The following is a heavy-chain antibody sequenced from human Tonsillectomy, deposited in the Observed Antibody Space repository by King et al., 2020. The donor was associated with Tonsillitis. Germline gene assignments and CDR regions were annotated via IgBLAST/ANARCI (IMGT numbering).Heavy chain of an antibody. CDR1: DFTFSAYS. J-gene: IGHJ5*02. V-gene: IGHV3-48*01. CDR3: AGDNGFSYSFDP. Sequence: VQLVESGGGLVQPGVSLRLSCTASDFTFSAYSMNWVRQAPGRGLEWLSYINTDSTTIYYADSVKGRFTISRDNAKNSVYLQMNSLRPEDTAVYYCAGDNGFSYSFDPWGQGTLVTVSS. CDR2: INTDSTTI. D-gene: IGHD2-8*01.